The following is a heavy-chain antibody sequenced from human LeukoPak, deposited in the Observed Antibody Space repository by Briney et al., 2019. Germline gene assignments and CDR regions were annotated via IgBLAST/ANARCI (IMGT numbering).Heavy chain of an antibody. Sequence: GRSLRLPCAASGFTFSSYWMHWVRQAPGKGLVWVSRIKSDGSSISYADSVRGRFTISRDNAKSTLYLQMSSLRAEDTAVYYCARAYHYDSSGYYGPDYWGQGTLVTVSS. CDR1: GFTFSSYW. V-gene: IGHV3-74*01. CDR3: ARAYHYDSSGYYGPDY. CDR2: IKSDGSSI. D-gene: IGHD3-22*01. J-gene: IGHJ4*02.